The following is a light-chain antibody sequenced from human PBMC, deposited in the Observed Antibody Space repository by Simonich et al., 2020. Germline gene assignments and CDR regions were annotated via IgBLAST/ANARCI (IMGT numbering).Light chain of an antibody. J-gene: IGKJ1*01. CDR2: EAS. CDR3: QKYNSYSQT. CDR1: QSISRW. Sequence: DIQMTQSPSTLSASLGDKVTITCRASQSISRWLAWYKQKPGKAPKLLIYEASSLESGVPSRFSGSGSGTECTLTISSLQPDDFATYYCQKYNSYSQTFGQGTKVEIK. V-gene: IGKV1-5*03.